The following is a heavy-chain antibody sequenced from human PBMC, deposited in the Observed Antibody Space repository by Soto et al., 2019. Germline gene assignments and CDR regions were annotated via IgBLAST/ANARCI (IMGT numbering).Heavy chain of an antibody. CDR2: INAGNGNT. CDR3: ARGGACSGGSCSFDY. D-gene: IGHD2-15*01. J-gene: IGHJ4*02. V-gene: IGHV1-3*01. Sequence: ASVKVSCKASGYTFTSYAMHWVRQAPGQRLEWMGWINAGNGNTKYSQKFQGRVTITRDTSASTAYMELSSLRSEDTAVYYCARGGACSGGSCSFDYWGQGTLVTVSS. CDR1: GYTFTSYA.